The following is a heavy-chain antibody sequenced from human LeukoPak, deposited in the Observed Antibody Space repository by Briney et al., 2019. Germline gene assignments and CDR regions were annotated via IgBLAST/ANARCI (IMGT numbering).Heavy chain of an antibody. CDR2: IIPIFGTA. CDR1: GGTFSSYA. D-gene: IGHD2-2*01. Sequence: GASVKVSCKASGGTFSSYAISWVRQAPGQGLEWMGGIIPIFGTANYAQKFQGRVTITADESTSTAYMELRSLRSEDTAVYYCAADRVPTDPYKWVDPWGQGTQVIVSS. CDR3: AADRVPTDPYKWVDP. V-gene: IGHV1-69*13. J-gene: IGHJ5*02.